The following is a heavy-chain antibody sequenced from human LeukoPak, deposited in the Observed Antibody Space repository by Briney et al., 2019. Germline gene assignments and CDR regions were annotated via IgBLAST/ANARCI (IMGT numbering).Heavy chain of an antibody. CDR3: ARGNYGSGSYYLAD. Sequence: SETLSLTCAVYGGSFSGYYWSWIRQPPGKGLEWIGEINHSGSTNYNPSLKSRVSISVDTSKNQFSLKLSSVTAADTAEYYCARGNYGSGSYYLADWGQGTLVTVSS. CDR1: GGSFSGYY. D-gene: IGHD3-10*01. J-gene: IGHJ4*02. CDR2: INHSGST. V-gene: IGHV4-34*01.